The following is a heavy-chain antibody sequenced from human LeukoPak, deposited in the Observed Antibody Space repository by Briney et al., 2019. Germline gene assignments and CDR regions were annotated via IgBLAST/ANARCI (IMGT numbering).Heavy chain of an antibody. CDR1: GFTFSSYS. J-gene: IGHJ4*02. CDR3: ARRDGYNLDY. CDR2: ISSSSSTI. D-gene: IGHD5-24*01. V-gene: IGHV3-48*01. Sequence: QPGGSLRLSCAASGFTFSSYSMNWVRQAPGKGLEWVSYISSSSSTIYYADSVKGRFTISRGNAKNSLYLQMNSLRAEDTAVYYCARRDGYNLDYWGQGTLVTVSS.